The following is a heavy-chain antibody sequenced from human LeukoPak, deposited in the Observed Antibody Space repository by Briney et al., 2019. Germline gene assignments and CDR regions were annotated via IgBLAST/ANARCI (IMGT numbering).Heavy chain of an antibody. V-gene: IGHV1-58*02. D-gene: IGHD3-22*01. Sequence: ASVKVSCKASGFTFTSSAMQWVRQARGQRLEWIGWIVVGSGNTNYAQKFQGRVTMTRDMSTSTVYMELSSLRSEDTAVYYCARAGGDDSSGFSYWGQGTLVTVSS. CDR3: ARAGGDDSSGFSY. CDR2: IVVGSGNT. CDR1: GFTFTSSA. J-gene: IGHJ4*02.